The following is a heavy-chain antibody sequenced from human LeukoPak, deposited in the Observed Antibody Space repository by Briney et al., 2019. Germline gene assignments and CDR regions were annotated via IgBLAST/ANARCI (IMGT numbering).Heavy chain of an antibody. Sequence: PGGSLRLSCAASGFTFCNYAMAWVRQSPGKGLEWVSCITDIGKNTYHTDSVKGRFTISRDNSKNTLSLQMNSLRVEDTAVYYCAEATQRYCTGGTCYPLDYWGQGTLVTVSS. V-gene: IGHV3-23*01. J-gene: IGHJ4*02. CDR2: ITDIGKNT. CDR3: AEATQRYCTGGTCYPLDY. D-gene: IGHD2-8*02. CDR1: GFTFCNYA.